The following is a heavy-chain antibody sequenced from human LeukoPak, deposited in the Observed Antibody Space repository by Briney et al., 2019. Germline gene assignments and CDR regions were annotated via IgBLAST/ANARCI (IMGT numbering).Heavy chain of an antibody. V-gene: IGHV3-30*18. D-gene: IGHD3-10*01. Sequence: GGSLRLSCAASGFTFSSYGMHWVRQAPGKGLEWVAVISYDGSNKYYADSVKGRFTISRDNSKNTLYLQMNSLRAEDTAVYYCANPGTSGVRGSWAFDYWGQGTLVTVSS. CDR1: GFTFSSYG. CDR3: ANPGTSGVRGSWAFDY. J-gene: IGHJ4*02. CDR2: ISYDGSNK.